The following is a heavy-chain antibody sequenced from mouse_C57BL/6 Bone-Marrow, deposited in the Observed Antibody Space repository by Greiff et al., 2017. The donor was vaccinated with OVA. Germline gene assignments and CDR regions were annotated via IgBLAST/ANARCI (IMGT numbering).Heavy chain of an antibody. J-gene: IGHJ4*01. D-gene: IGHD1-1*01. CDR1: GFTFSDYY. CDR3: ARHDTTVVAP. Sequence: EVKLVESGGGLVQPGGSLKLSCAASGFTFSDYYMYWVRQTPEKRLEWVAYISNGGGSTYYPDTVKGRFTISRDNAKNTLYLQMSRLKSEDTAMYYCARHDTTVVAPWGQGTSVTVSS. V-gene: IGHV5-12*01. CDR2: ISNGGGST.